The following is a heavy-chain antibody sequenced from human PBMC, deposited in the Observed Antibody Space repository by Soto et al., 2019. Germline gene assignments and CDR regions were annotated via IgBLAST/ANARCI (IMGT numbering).Heavy chain of an antibody. CDR2: TYYRSKCYN. Sequence: SLSLTWAISGDSVSSNSPAWNCIRQSPSRGLEWLGRTYYRSKCYNDYAVSVKSRITINPDTSKNQFSLQLNSVTPEETAVYYCARDRWNYDMDVWGQGTTVTVSS. D-gene: IGHD1-1*01. V-gene: IGHV6-1*01. CDR3: ARDRWNYDMDV. CDR1: GDSVSSNSPA. J-gene: IGHJ6*02.